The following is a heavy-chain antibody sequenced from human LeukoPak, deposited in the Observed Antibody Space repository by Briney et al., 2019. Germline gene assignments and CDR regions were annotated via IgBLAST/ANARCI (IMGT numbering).Heavy chain of an antibody. CDR1: GGSFIGYY. Sequence: SETLSLTCAVYGGSFIGYYWSWIRQPPGKGLEWIGEINHSGGANYDPSLKSRVTISADTSKSQFSLKLGSVTAADTAVYYCARVPLRFLEPFDYWGQGTLVTVSS. CDR2: INHSGGA. V-gene: IGHV4-34*01. J-gene: IGHJ4*02. CDR3: ARVPLRFLEPFDY. D-gene: IGHD3-3*01.